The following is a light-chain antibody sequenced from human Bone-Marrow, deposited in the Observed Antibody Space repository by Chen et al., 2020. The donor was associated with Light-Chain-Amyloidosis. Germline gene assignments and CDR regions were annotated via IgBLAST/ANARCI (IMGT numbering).Light chain of an antibody. Sequence: EIVLTQSPATLSLSQGDRATLSCRASQSVRSYLAWYQQKPGQAPRLLIYDASNRATGTPARFSGSGSGTDFTLTISSLEPEEFAVYYCHQRSAWPLTFGEGTKVEIK. CDR2: DAS. J-gene: IGKJ4*01. CDR3: HQRSAWPLT. CDR1: QSVRSY. V-gene: IGKV3-11*01.